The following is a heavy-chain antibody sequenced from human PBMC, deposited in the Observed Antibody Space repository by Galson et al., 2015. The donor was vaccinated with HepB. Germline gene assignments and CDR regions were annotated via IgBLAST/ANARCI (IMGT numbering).Heavy chain of an antibody. J-gene: IGHJ5*02. V-gene: IGHV3-30*04. Sequence: SLRLSCAASGFTFSSYAMHWVRQAPGKGLEWVAVISYDGSNKYYADSVKGRFTISRDNSKNTLYLQMNSLRAEDTAVYYCARGYYYGSGIPRGDWFDPWGQGTLATVSS. CDR1: GFTFSSYA. CDR3: ARGYYYGSGIPRGDWFDP. CDR2: ISYDGSNK. D-gene: IGHD3-10*01.